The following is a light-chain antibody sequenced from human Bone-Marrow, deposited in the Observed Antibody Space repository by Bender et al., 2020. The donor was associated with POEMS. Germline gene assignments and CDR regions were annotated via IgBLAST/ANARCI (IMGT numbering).Light chain of an antibody. Sequence: QSVLTQPPSVSEAPGQRVTISCTGSSSNTGSGYDINWYQHLPGTAPKVLIYENNNRPSGVPDRFSGSKSGTSASLAITGLQAEDEGDYYCQSYDNSLGGWVFGGGTKLTVL. J-gene: IGLJ3*02. CDR1: SSNTGSGYD. CDR2: ENN. CDR3: QSYDNSLGGWV. V-gene: IGLV1-40*01.